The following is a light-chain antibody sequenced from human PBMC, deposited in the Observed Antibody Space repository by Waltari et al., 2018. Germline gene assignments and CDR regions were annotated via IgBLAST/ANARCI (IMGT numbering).Light chain of an antibody. Sequence: QSALTQPPSASGSPGQSVAIPCTGTSSDVGGYKYVSWHQQHPGQAPKIMIYAHNKWPSWVPDRFSGSKSGNTASLTVSGLQAEDEADYYCSSYAGSDIWVFGGGTRLTVL. V-gene: IGLV2-8*01. CDR2: AHN. J-gene: IGLJ3*02. CDR3: SSYAGSDIWV. CDR1: SSDVGGYKY.